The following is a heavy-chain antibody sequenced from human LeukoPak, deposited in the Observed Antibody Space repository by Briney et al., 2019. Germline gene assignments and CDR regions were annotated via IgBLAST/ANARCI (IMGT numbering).Heavy chain of an antibody. CDR3: ARDIAYYYDSSGYHPYYFDY. D-gene: IGHD3-22*01. J-gene: IGHJ4*02. V-gene: IGHV4-59*12. Sequence: RASETLSLTCTVSGGSISSYYWSWIRQPPGKGLEWIGYIYYSGSTNYNPSLKSRVTISVDRSKNQFSLKLSSVTAADTAVYYCARDIAYYYDSSGYHPYYFDYWGQGTLVTVSS. CDR1: GGSISSYY. CDR2: IYYSGST.